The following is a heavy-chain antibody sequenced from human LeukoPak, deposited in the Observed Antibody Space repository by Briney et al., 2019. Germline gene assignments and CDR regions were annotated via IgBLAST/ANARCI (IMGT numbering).Heavy chain of an antibody. CDR2: IYYSGST. CDR3: ARHEPSIAAAGTECDAFDI. CDR1: GGSISRYY. V-gene: IGHV4-59*08. Sequence: PSETLSLTCTVSGGSISRYYWSWIRQPPGKGLEWIGYIYYSGSTNYNPSLKSRVTISVDTSKNQFSLKLSSVTAADTAVYYCARHEPSIAAAGTECDAFDIWGQGTTVTVSS. J-gene: IGHJ3*02. D-gene: IGHD6-13*01.